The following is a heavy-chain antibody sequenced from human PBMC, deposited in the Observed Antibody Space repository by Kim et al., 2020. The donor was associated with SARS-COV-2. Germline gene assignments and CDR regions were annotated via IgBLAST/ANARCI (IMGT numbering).Heavy chain of an antibody. Sequence: SETLSLTCAVYGGSFSGYYWSWIRQPPGKGLEWIGEINHSGSTNYNPSPKSRVTISVDTSKNQFSLTLSSVTAADTAVYYCARAWGSTTVTGPWFDPWGQGTLVTVSS. V-gene: IGHV4-34*01. D-gene: IGHD4-17*01. J-gene: IGHJ5*02. CDR2: INHSGST. CDR3: ARAWGSTTVTGPWFDP. CDR1: GGSFSGYY.